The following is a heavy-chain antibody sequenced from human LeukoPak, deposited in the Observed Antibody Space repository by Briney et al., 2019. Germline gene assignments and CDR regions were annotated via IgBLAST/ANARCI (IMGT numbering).Heavy chain of an antibody. V-gene: IGHV4-30-2*01. J-gene: IGHJ4*02. Sequence: PSQTLSLTCAVSGGSISSGGYSWSWIRQPPGKGLEWIGYIYHSGSTYYNPSLKSRVTISVDRSKNQFSLKLSSVTAADTAVYYCARPYGIDWSIDYFDYWGQGTLVTVSS. CDR3: ARPYGIDWSIDYFDY. D-gene: IGHD3-9*01. CDR2: IYHSGST. CDR1: GGSISSGGYS.